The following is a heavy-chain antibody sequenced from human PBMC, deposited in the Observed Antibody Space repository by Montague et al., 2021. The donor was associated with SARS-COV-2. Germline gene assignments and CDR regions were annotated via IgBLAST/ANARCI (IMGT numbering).Heavy chain of an antibody. CDR1: GDSITNHY. CDR3: ARDRFDFGAVTQGTIDF. J-gene: IGHJ4*01. CDR2: MHFTGKT. Sequence: SETLSLTCSVSGDSITNHYWSWIRQSAGKGLEWTGRMHFTGKTNYNPSFSSRLTISADTSKNQFSLKLTSVTAADTAVYFCARDRFDFGAVTQGTIDFWGQGTMVTVSS. V-gene: IGHV4-4*07. D-gene: IGHD4/OR15-4a*01.